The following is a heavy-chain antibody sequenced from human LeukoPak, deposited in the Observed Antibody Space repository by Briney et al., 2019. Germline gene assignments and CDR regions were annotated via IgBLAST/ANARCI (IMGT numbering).Heavy chain of an antibody. CDR3: ARRAGSGYDGGWFDP. V-gene: IGHV1-58*02. D-gene: IGHD5-12*01. Sequence: GTSVKVSCKASGFTFTSSAMQWVRQARGQRLEWIGWIVVGSGNTNYAQKFQERVTITRDMSTSTAYMELSSLRSEDTAVYYCARRAGSGYDGGWFDPWGQGTLVTVSS. CDR2: IVVGSGNT. CDR1: GFTFTSSA. J-gene: IGHJ5*02.